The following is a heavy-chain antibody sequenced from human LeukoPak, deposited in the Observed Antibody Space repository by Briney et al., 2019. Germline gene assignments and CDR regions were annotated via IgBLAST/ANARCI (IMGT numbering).Heavy chain of an antibody. V-gene: IGHV3-48*01. CDR2: ISSSSSTI. J-gene: IGHJ4*02. D-gene: IGHD6-13*01. CDR3: AKASGYSSSWYVPFDY. CDR1: GFTFRSYS. Sequence: PGGSLRLSCAASGFTFRSYSMNWVRQAPGKGLEWVSYISSSSSTIYYADSVKGRFTISRDNSKNTLYLQMNSLRAEDTAVYYCAKASGYSSSWYVPFDYWGQGTLVTVSS.